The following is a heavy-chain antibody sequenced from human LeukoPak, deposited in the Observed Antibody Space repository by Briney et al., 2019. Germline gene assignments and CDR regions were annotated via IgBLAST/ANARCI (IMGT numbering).Heavy chain of an antibody. CDR2: INPNSGGT. CDR1: GYTFTGYY. Sequence: ASVKVSCKASGYTFTGYYMHWVRQAPGQGLEWMGWINPNSGGTNYAQKFQGRVTMTRDTSISTAYMELSRLRSDDTAVYYCARGNDYVNALNWFDPWGQGTLVTVSS. CDR3: ARGNDYVNALNWFDP. V-gene: IGHV1-2*02. J-gene: IGHJ5*02. D-gene: IGHD3-16*01.